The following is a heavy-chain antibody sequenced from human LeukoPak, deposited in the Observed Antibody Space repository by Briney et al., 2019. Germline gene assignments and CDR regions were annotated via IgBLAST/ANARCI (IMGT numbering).Heavy chain of an antibody. CDR1: GVSISYYY. CDR3: ARGTMTTVTYYFDY. J-gene: IGHJ4*02. CDR2: INHSGST. Sequence: PSETLSLTCTVSGVSISYYYWSWIRQPPGKGLEWIGEINHSGSTNYNPSLKSRVTISVDTSKNQFSLKLSSVTAADTAVYYCARGTMTTVTYYFDYWGQGTLVTVSS. D-gene: IGHD4-17*01. V-gene: IGHV4-34*01.